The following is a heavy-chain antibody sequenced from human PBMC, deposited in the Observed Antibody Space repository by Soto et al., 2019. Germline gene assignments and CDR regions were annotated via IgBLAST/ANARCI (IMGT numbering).Heavy chain of an antibody. CDR1: GFTFSNAW. CDR2: IKSKTDGGTT. V-gene: IGHV3-15*01. CDR3: TTAEKDFWSGYGDWFEP. J-gene: IGHJ5*02. Sequence: EVQLVESGGGLVKPGGSLRLSCAASGFTFSNAWMSWVRQAPGKGLEWVGRIKSKTDGGTTDYAAPVKGRFTISRDDSKNTLYLQMNSLKTEDTAVYYCTTAEKDFWSGYGDWFEPWGQGTLVTVSS. D-gene: IGHD3-3*01.